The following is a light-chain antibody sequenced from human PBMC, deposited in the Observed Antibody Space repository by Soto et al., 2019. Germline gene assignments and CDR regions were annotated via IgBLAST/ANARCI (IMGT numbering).Light chain of an antibody. CDR3: SSYAGSNILYV. V-gene: IGLV2-8*01. Sequence: QAVVTQPPSASGSPGQSVTISCTGTSSDVGGYNYVSWYQQHPGKAPQLVIYGVNKRASGVPDRFSGFKSGNTASLTVSGLQAEDEADYYCSSYAGSNILYVFGTGTKVTVL. CDR1: SSDVGGYNY. J-gene: IGLJ1*01. CDR2: GVN.